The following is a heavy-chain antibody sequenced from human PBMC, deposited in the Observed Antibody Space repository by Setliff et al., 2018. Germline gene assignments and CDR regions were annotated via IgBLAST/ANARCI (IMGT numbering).Heavy chain of an antibody. CDR1: GFTFTNYI. D-gene: IGHD3-16*02. CDR3: AKGLYYDYVWGSYRPFDY. V-gene: IGHV3-30*02. Sequence: PGGSLRLSCAASGFTFTNYIIHWVRQAPGKGLEWVAFIRYDGSNKYYADSVKGRFTISRDNSKNTLYLQMNSLRAEDTAVYYCAKGLYYDYVWGSYRPFDYWGQGTLVTVSS. CDR2: IRYDGSNK. J-gene: IGHJ4*02.